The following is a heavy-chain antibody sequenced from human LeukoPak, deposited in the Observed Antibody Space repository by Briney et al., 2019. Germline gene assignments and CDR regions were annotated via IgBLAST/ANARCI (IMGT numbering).Heavy chain of an antibody. CDR2: MNPNSGNT. Sequence: ASVKVSGKASGYTFTSYDINWVRQATGQGLEWMGWMNPNSGNTGYAQKFEVRVTMTRNTPISTAYMELRSLRSDDTAVYYCARTRLAWKRDWGQGTLVTVSS. J-gene: IGHJ4*02. CDR3: ARTRLAWKRD. V-gene: IGHV1-8*01. D-gene: IGHD1-1*01. CDR1: GYTFTSYD.